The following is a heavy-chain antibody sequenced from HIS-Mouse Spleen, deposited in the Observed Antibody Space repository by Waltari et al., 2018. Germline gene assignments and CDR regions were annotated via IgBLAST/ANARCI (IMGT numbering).Heavy chain of an antibody. J-gene: IGHJ2*01. V-gene: IGHV4-39*07. Sequence: QLQLQESGPGLVKPSETLSLTCTVSGGSISSSSYYWGWIRQPPGKGPEWIGSTDYRGTTYYNPSLKSRVTISVDTSKNQFSLKLSSVTAADTAVYYCAREIPYSSSWYDWYFDLWGRGTLVTVSS. CDR3: AREIPYSSSWYDWYFDL. D-gene: IGHD6-13*01. CDR2: TDYRGTT. CDR1: GGSISSSSYY.